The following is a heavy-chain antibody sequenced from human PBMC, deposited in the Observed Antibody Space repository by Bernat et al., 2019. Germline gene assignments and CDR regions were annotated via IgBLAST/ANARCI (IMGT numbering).Heavy chain of an antibody. D-gene: IGHD1-1*01. CDR1: GYSFTSYG. Sequence: QVQLVQSGPEVKKPGASVKVSCKASGYSFTSYGISWVRQAPGQGLEWMGWITTYNGNTNYAQKVQGRVTMTTDTSTSTAYMEVRSLRSDDTAVYYCARNWKDDTYSYYGMDVWGQGTTVTVSS. CDR3: ARNWKDDTYSYYGMDV. J-gene: IGHJ6*02. CDR2: ITTYNGNT. V-gene: IGHV1-18*01.